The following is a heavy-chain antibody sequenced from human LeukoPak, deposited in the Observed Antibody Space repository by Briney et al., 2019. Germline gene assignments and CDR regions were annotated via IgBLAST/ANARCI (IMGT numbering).Heavy chain of an antibody. J-gene: IGHJ4*02. V-gene: IGHV3-66*01. CDR3: ARDMDSSGYYFDY. Sequence: GGSLRLSCAASGFTFSSYGMSWVRQAPGKGLEWVSVIYSGGSTYYADSVKGRFTISRDNSKNTLYLQMNSLRAEDTAVYYCARDMDSSGYYFDYWGQGTLVTVSS. D-gene: IGHD3-22*01. CDR1: GFTFSSYG. CDR2: IYSGGST.